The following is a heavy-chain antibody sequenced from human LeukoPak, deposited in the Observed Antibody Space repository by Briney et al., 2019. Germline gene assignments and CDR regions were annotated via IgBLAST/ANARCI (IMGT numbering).Heavy chain of an antibody. V-gene: IGHV3-23*01. D-gene: IGHD1-26*01. CDR2: ISGTGGAT. Sequence: PGGSLRLSCAASGFSFSSYTMSWVRQAPGKGLQWVSGISGTGGATYYADSVRGRFTISRDNFKNTLYLYMSSLRADDTAVYYCAKGGRQWELRVYFDYWGQGSLVTVSP. CDR3: AKGGRQWELRVYFDY. J-gene: IGHJ4*02. CDR1: GFSFSSYT.